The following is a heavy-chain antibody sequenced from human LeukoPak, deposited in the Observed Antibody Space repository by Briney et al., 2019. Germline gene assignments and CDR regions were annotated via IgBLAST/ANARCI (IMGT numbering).Heavy chain of an antibody. CDR3: APVQWLADTWGY. CDR2: IYYSGNT. Sequence: SETLSLTCTVSGGSISTSRYYWGWIRQPPGKGLEWIGSIYYSGNTYYNPSLKGRVTISLDTSKNQFSLKLTSVTAADTAVYYCAPVQWLADTWGYWGQGTLVTVSS. J-gene: IGHJ4*02. CDR1: GGSISTSRYY. V-gene: IGHV4-39*01. D-gene: IGHD6-19*01.